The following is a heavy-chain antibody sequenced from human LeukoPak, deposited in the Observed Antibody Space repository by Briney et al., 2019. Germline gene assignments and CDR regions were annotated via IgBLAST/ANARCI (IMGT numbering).Heavy chain of an antibody. D-gene: IGHD3-22*01. CDR1: GGSISSSNW. CDR2: IYHSGST. V-gene: IGHV4-4*02. Sequence: SETLSLTCAVSGGSISSSNWWSWVRQPPGKGLEWIGEIYHSGSTNYNPSLKSRVTISVDKSKNQFSLKLSSVTAADTAVYYCARVSPYYYDSSGYPDYWGQGTLVTVSS. CDR3: ARVSPYYYDSSGYPDY. J-gene: IGHJ4*02.